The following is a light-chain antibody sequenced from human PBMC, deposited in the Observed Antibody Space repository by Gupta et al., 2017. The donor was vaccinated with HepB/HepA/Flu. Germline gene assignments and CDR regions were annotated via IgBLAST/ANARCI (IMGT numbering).Light chain of an antibody. CDR3: QQDYANPRT. CDR1: QSVCDDSNNKNY. J-gene: IGKJ1*01. CDR2: WAS. Sequence: DFVMTQSPYSLSVSLGERATINCKSSQSVCDDSNNKNYLAWYQQKPGQPPNMLIYWASRWEYGVPDSFSGSGFGTDFTLTISSLQVEDVAVYYCQQDYANPRTFGPGIKVEIK. V-gene: IGKV4-1*01.